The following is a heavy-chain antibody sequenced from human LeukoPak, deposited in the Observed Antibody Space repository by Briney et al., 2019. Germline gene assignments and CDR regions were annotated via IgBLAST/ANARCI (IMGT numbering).Heavy chain of an antibody. Sequence: PSETLSLTCTVSGGSISSYYWSWIRQPPGKGLEWIGSIYHSGSTYYNPSLKSRVTISVDTSKNQFSLKLSSVTAADTAVYYCAKVVWYYDFWSGYYTGISETGAFDIWGQGTMVTVSS. CDR2: IYHSGST. D-gene: IGHD3-3*01. CDR1: GGSISSYY. CDR3: AKVVWYYDFWSGYYTGISETGAFDI. V-gene: IGHV4-59*04. J-gene: IGHJ3*02.